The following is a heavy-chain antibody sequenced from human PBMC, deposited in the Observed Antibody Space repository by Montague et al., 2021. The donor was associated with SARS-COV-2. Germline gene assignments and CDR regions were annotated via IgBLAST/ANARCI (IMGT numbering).Heavy chain of an antibody. CDR2: IYYTGST. J-gene: IGHJ3*02. V-gene: IGHV4-39*01. CDR1: GGSISSSSYY. CDR3: ARHGYYETYDAFDI. D-gene: IGHD3-22*01. Sequence: SETLSLTCTVSGGSISSSSYYRGWIRQPPGKGLEWIGSIYYTGSTXYNPSLKSRVTISVDTSKNQFSLKLSSVTAADTAVYYCARHGYYETYDAFDIWGQGTMVTVSS.